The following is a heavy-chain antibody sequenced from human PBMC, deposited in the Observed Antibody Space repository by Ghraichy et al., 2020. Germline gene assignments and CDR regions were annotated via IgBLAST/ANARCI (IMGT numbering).Heavy chain of an antibody. CDR3: ARPHSSQIYRFDY. CDR2: IYPGDSDT. CDR1: GYSFTSYW. Sequence: GESLNISCKGSGYSFTSYWIGWVRQMPGKGLEWMGIIYPGDSDTRYSPSFQGQVTISADKSISTASLQWSSLKASDTAMYYCARPHSSQIYRFDYWGQGTLVTVSS. D-gene: IGHD3-22*01. J-gene: IGHJ4*02. V-gene: IGHV5-51*01.